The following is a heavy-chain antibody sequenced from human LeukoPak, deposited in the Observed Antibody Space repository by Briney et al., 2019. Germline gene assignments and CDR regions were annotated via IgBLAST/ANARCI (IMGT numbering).Heavy chain of an antibody. V-gene: IGHV4-39*07. CDR3: ARRSPLLRYFDRAVFDY. D-gene: IGHD3-9*01. CDR2: IYHSGST. J-gene: IGHJ4*02. Sequence: PSETLSLTCTVSGGSISSSSYYWGWIRQPPGKGLEWIGSIYHSGSTYYNPSLKSRVTISVDTSKNQFSLKLSSVTAADTAVYYCARRSPLLRYFDRAVFDYWGQGTLVTVSS. CDR1: GGSISSSSYY.